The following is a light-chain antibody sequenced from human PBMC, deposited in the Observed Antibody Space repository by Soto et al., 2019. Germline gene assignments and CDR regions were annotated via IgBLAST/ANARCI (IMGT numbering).Light chain of an antibody. CDR1: QSISSW. Sequence: DIQMTQSPSTLSASVGDRVIITCRASQSISSWLAWYQQKPGKAPKLLIYKASSLESGVPSRFSGSGSGTEFTLTISSLQPDDFATYYCQQYNKKIFGQGTKVDIK. J-gene: IGKJ1*01. CDR2: KAS. V-gene: IGKV1-5*03. CDR3: QQYNKKI.